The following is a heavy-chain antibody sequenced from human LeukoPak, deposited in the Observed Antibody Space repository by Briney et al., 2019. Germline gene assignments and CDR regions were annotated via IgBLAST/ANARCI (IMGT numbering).Heavy chain of an antibody. J-gene: IGHJ4*02. CDR3: ARDRTGSGWYTD. CDR1: GFTFTKYW. Sequence: PGGSLRLSCAASGFTFTKYWMSWVRQAPGKGLEWVSAITGIGDNTNYADSVKGRFTISRDNSKNTLYLQMNSLRAEDTAVYYCARDRTGSGWYTDWGQGTLVTVSS. D-gene: IGHD6-19*01. V-gene: IGHV3-23*01. CDR2: ITGIGDNT.